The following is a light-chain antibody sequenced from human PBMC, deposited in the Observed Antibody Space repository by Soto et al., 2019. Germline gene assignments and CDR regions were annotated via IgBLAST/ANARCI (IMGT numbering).Light chain of an antibody. CDR3: CSYAGSFTWV. J-gene: IGLJ3*02. CDR2: DVS. Sequence: QSALTQPRSVSGSPGQSVTISCTGTSSDVGGYNYVSWYQQHPGKALKLLIYDVSERPSGVPDRFSASKSGNTAPLTISGLQAEDEADYYCCSYAGSFTWVFGGGTKLTVL. V-gene: IGLV2-11*01. CDR1: SSDVGGYNY.